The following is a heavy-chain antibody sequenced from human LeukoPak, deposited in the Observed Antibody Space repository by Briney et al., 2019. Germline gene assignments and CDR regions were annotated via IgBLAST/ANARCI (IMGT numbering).Heavy chain of an antibody. CDR1: GGSITNNY. D-gene: IGHD3-10*01. J-gene: IGHJ4*02. V-gene: IGHV4-59*12. CDR3: ARGQWFRAF. CDR2: IHYSGSA. Sequence: SETLSLTCSVSGGSITNNYWTWIHQTPGKGLEWIGEIHYSGSATYNPSLKSRVTISVDTSKNQFSLKMNSVTAADTAVYYCARGQWFRAFWSRGTPVTVSS.